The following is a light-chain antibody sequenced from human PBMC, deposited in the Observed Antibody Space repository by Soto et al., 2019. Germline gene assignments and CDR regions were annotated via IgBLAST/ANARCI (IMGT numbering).Light chain of an antibody. J-gene: IGKJ1*01. CDR2: KAS. V-gene: IGKV1-5*03. Sequence: DLQMTQSPSTLSASVGDRVTITCRASQSISSWLAWYQQKPGKAPKLLIYKASYLESGVPSKFSGSGSGTEFTLTISSLQPDDFATYYCQHHRAFGPGTKVEIK. CDR1: QSISSW. CDR3: QHHRA.